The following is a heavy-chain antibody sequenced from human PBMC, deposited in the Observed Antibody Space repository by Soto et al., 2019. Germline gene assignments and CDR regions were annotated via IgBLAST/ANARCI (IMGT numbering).Heavy chain of an antibody. CDR3: ARTLLWFGELEYGWFDP. D-gene: IGHD3-10*01. V-gene: IGHV4-4*02. CDR1: GGSISSSNW. Sequence: QVQLQESGPGLVKPSGTLSLTCAVSGGSISSSNWWSWVRQPPGKGLEWIGEIYHSGSTNYNPSLKSRVTSAVDKSKNQCSLKLSSVTAADTAVYYCARTLLWFGELEYGWFDPWGQGTLVTVSS. CDR2: IYHSGST. J-gene: IGHJ5*02.